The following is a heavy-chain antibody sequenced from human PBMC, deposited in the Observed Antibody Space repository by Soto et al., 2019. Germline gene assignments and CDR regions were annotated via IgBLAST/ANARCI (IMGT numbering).Heavy chain of an antibody. CDR2: ISSSSSYI. D-gene: IGHD5-18*01. V-gene: IGHV3-21*01. J-gene: IGHJ6*02. CDR3: ARDSDVDTAMVILRWARGGMDV. CDR1: GFTFSSYS. Sequence: EVQLVESGGGLVKPGGSLRLSCAASGFTFSSYSMNWVRQAPGKGLEWVSSISSSSSYIYYADSVKGRFTISRDNAKNSLYLQMNSLRAEDTAVYYCARDSDVDTAMVILRWARGGMDVWGQGTTVTVSS.